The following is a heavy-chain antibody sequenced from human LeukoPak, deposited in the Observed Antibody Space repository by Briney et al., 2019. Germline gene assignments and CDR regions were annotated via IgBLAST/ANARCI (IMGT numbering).Heavy chain of an antibody. J-gene: IGHJ4*02. CDR1: GYIFTDYY. CDR3: ARDRWELPYYSDY. V-gene: IGHV1-46*01. CDR2: LNSSGGST. D-gene: IGHD1-26*01. Sequence: ASVKVSCKTSGYIFTDYYIHWVRQAPGQGLEWMGILNSSGGSTTYAQKFQGRITMTRDASTSTVYMELRSLRSEDTAVYYCARDRWELPYYSDYWGQGTLVTVSS.